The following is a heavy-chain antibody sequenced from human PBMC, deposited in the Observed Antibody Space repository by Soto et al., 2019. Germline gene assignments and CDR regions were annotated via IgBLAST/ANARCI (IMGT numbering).Heavy chain of an antibody. CDR3: ARVYMVRGTIIRYFDY. D-gene: IGHD3-10*01. V-gene: IGHV4-39*07. Sequence: SETLSLTCTVSGGSISSSSYYWGWIRQPPGKGLEWIGKIYHSGSTNYNPSLKSRVTISVDKSKNQFSLKLSFVTAADTAVYYCARVYMVRGTIIRYFDYWGQGTLVTVSS. J-gene: IGHJ4*02. CDR2: IYHSGST. CDR1: GGSISSSSYY.